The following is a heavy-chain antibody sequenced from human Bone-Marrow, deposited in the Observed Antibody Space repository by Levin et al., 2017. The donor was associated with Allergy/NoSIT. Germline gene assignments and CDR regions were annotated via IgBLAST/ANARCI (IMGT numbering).Heavy chain of an antibody. J-gene: IGHJ4*02. V-gene: IGHV4-39*01. D-gene: IGHD6-13*01. CDR2: ISYSGST. Sequence: SETLSLNCSVSGGSISSSKYYWGWVRQPPGKGLEWIGTISYSGSTFYNPSLKSRLTISLDTSDNQFSLKLTSMTAADTAVYHCTLVRQLANFDHWGQGALVTVSS. CDR3: TLVRQLANFDH. CDR1: GGSISSSKYY.